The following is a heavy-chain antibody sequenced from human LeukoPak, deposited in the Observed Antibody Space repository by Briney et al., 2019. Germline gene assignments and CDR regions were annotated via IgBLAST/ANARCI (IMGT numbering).Heavy chain of an antibody. CDR1: GFTFSSYA. Sequence: GGSLRLSCAASGFTFSSYAMSWVRQAPGKGLEWVSAISGSGGSTYYADSAKGRFTISRDNSKNPLHLQMNSLRAEDTAVYYCAKGDSSPFDYWGQGTLVTVSS. CDR2: ISGSGGST. J-gene: IGHJ4*02. V-gene: IGHV3-23*01. D-gene: IGHD6-13*01. CDR3: AKGDSSPFDY.